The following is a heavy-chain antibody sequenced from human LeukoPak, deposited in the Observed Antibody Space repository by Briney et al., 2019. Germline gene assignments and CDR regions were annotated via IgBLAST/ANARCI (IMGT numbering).Heavy chain of an antibody. D-gene: IGHD5-24*01. Sequence: PGGSLRLSCAASGFTVRNNHMSWVRQAPGKGLEWVSVIDSRDNTYHADSVKGRFTISRHTSKNTLYLQMNSLRAEGTAVYYCARESTPLRGAFDPWGPGTLVTVSS. CDR2: IDSRDNT. V-gene: IGHV3-53*04. CDR1: GFTVRNNH. J-gene: IGHJ5*02. CDR3: ARESTPLRGAFDP.